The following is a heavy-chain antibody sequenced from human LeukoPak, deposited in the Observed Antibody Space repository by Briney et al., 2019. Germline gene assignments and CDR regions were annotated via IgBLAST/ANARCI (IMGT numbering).Heavy chain of an antibody. V-gene: IGHV3-53*05. D-gene: IGHD1-26*01. CDR3: VKAKVGATFDS. CDR2: IYSGDRT. J-gene: IGHJ4*02. CDR1: GLSVRGSY. Sequence: GGSLRLSCVASGLSVRGSYMSWVRQAPGKGLEWVSVIYSGDRTYYADSVKGRFTISRDNSKNTVYLQMSSLRPVDTAVYYCVKAKVGATFDSWGQGTLVTVSS.